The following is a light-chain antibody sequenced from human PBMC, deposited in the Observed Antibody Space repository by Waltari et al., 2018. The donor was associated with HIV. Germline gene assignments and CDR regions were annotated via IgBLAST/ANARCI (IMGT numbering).Light chain of an antibody. J-gene: IGLJ3*02. Sequence: QSALTQPASVSASPGQRITIPCTGTNRDIGVSTFVSWSQQHPGKSPKLIIFEVSNRPSGVSDRFSGSKSGNTASLTISGLQAEDEADYYCSSYRNSRTWVFGGGTKLTVL. CDR2: EVS. CDR3: SSYRNSRTWV. CDR1: NRDIGVSTF. V-gene: IGLV2-14*01.